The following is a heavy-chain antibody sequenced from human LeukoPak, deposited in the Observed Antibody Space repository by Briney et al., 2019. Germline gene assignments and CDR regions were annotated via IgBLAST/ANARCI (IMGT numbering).Heavy chain of an antibody. Sequence: SETLSLTCAVSGGSISSGSYSWSWIRQPPGKGLEWIGYIYYSGSTNYNPSLKSRVTISVDTSKNQFSLKLSSVTAADTAVYYCARVRSDWERSDWFDPWGQGTLVTVSS. CDR1: GGSISSGSYS. CDR2: IYYSGST. CDR3: ARVRSDWERSDWFDP. V-gene: IGHV4-61*01. D-gene: IGHD1-26*01. J-gene: IGHJ5*02.